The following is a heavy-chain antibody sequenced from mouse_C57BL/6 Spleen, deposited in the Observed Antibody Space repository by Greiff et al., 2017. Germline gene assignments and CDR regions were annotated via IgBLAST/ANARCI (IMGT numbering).Heavy chain of an antibody. CDR3: ARGTFMDY. J-gene: IGHJ4*01. CDR2: IDPSDSYT. V-gene: IGHV1-59*01. CDR1: GYTFTSYW. Sequence: QVQLKQPGAELVRPGTSVKLSCKASGYTFTSYWMHWVKQRPGQGLEWIGVIDPSDSYTNYNQKFKGKATLTVDTSSSTAYMQLSSLTSEDSAVYYCARGTFMDYWGQGTSVTVSS.